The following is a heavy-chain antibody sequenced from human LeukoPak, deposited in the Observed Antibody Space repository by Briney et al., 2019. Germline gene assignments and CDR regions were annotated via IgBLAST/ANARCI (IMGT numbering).Heavy chain of an antibody. CDR3: VKDNPLDY. D-gene: IGHD1-14*01. CDR2: ISDDETYK. J-gene: IGHJ4*02. Sequence: GGSLRLSCAASGFTFNSYSMHWVRQAPGKGLEWVTAISDDETYKFYADSVKGRFTISRDNSKNTLYLQMNSLRTEDTAVYYCVKDNPLDYWGQGTLVIVSS. V-gene: IGHV3-30-3*01. CDR1: GFTFNSYS.